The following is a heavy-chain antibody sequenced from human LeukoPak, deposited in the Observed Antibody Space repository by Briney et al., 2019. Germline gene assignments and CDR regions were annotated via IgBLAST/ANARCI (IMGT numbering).Heavy chain of an antibody. V-gene: IGHV1-18*01. CDR1: GYTFTSYG. D-gene: IGHD3-22*01. CDR3: ARNHYYDSSGSFDY. Sequence: ASVKVSCKASGYTFTSYGISWVRQAPGQGLEWMGWISAYNGNTNYAQKLQGRVTMTTDTSTSTAYMELRSLRSDDTAVYYCARNHYYDSSGSFDYWGQGTLVTVSS. J-gene: IGHJ4*02. CDR2: ISAYNGNT.